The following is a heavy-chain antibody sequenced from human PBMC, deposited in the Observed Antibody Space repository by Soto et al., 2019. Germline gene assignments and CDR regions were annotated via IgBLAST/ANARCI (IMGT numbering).Heavy chain of an antibody. J-gene: IGHJ3*02. D-gene: IGHD1-7*01. V-gene: IGHV3-21*01. CDR2: ISSISSYI. Sequence: PGGSLRLSCAASGFTFSSYSMNWVRQAPGKGLEWVSSISSISSYIYYADSVKGRFTISRDDAKNSLYLQMNSLRAEDTAVYYCARDLGLRAAFDIWGQGTMVTVSS. CDR1: GFTFSSYS. CDR3: ARDLGLRAAFDI.